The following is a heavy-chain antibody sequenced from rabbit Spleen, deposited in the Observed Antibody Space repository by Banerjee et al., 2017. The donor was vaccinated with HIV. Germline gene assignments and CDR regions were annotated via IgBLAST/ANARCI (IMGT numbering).Heavy chain of an antibody. CDR1: RFDFSTYS. CDR3: ARLRIGGHYYDL. V-gene: IGHV1S40*01. CDR2: IYTGSGST. D-gene: IGHD1-1*01. J-gene: IGHJ4*01. Sequence: QSLEESGGGLVQPGGSLKLSCKASRFDFSTYSMSWVRQAPGKGLEWIGCIYTGSGSTYYASWAKGRFTISKTSSTTVTLQMTSLTVADTGTYFCARLRIGGHYYDLWGPGTLVTVS.